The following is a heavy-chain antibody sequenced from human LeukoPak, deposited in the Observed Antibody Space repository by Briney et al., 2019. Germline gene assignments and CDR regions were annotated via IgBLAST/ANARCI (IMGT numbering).Heavy chain of an antibody. CDR1: GFTFSSYA. D-gene: IGHD6-6*01. CDR2: MTSGGGT. CDR3: AKDLTRSSGGFDY. V-gene: IGHV3-23*01. J-gene: IGHJ4*02. Sequence: PGGSLRLSCAASGFTFSSYAMTWVRQAPGKGLEWFSAMTSGGGTYYADSVKGRFTISRDNSKNTVYLQMNSLRAEDTAVYYCAKDLTRSSGGFDYWGQGTLVTVSS.